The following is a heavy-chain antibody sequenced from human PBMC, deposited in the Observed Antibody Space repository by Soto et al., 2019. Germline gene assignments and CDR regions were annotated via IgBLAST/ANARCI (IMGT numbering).Heavy chain of an antibody. CDR1: GFTLRGNG. CDR2: IWYDGDDK. J-gene: IGHJ3*02. D-gene: IGHD4-4*01. CDR3: ARDRYPNYPPYAFDI. V-gene: IGHV3-33*01. Sequence: SLRLSCAPSGFTLRGNGMHWVRQAPGKGLEWVAFIWYDGDDKYYADSVKGRFTISRDNSKNTLYLQMNSLRAEDTAVYYCARDRYPNYPPYAFDIWGQGTLVTVSS.